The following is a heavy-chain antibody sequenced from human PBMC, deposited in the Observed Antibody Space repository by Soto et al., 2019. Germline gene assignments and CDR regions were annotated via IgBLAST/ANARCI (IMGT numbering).Heavy chain of an antibody. CDR2: ISSSSSYI. J-gene: IGHJ5*02. CDR1: GFTFSSYS. D-gene: IGHD4-17*01. Sequence: PGGSLRLSCAASGFTFSSYSMNWVRQAPGKGLEWVSSISSSSSYIYYADSVKGRFTNSRDNAKNSLYLQMNSLRAEDTAVYYCARDGAGGFVPWGQGTLVTVSS. CDR3: ARDGAGGFVP. V-gene: IGHV3-21*01.